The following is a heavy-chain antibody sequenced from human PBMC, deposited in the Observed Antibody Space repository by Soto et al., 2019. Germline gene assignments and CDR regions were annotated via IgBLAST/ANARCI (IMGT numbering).Heavy chain of an antibody. V-gene: IGHV4-34*01. CDR2: INHSGST. D-gene: IGHD1-20*01. Sequence: QVQLQQWGAGLLKPSETLSLTCAVYGGSFSGYYWSWIRQPPGKGLEWIGEINHSGSTNYNPSLASRVTISVDTSKNQFSLKLSSVTAADTAVYYCARVGFNWNDDYYGMDVWGQGTTVTVSS. CDR1: GGSFSGYY. J-gene: IGHJ6*02. CDR3: ARVGFNWNDDYYGMDV.